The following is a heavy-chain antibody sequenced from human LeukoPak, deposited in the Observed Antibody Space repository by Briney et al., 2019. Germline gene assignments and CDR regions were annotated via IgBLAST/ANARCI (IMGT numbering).Heavy chain of an antibody. D-gene: IGHD6-6*01. V-gene: IGHV3-74*01. CDR3: VGTIASRGSEY. J-gene: IGHJ4*02. CDR2: LPPDELGI. CDR1: GFTFTNYW. Sequence: GGSLRLSCAASGFTFTNYWMHWVRQAPGMGLVWVSRLPPDELGIIYADSVKGRFTVSRDNAKNTVYLQMNNLRVDDTAMYYCVGTIASRGSEYWGRGALVTVSS.